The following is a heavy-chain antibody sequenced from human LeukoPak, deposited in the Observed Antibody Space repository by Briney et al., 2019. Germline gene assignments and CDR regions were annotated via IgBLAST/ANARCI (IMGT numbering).Heavy chain of an antibody. CDR3: ARENIFERSRVDY. J-gene: IGHJ4*02. CDR2: ISAYNGNT. Sequence: ASVKVSCKASGYTFTNYVINWVRQAPGQGLEWGGWISAYNGNTNYTQKFQGRLTITMDTSTSTAYMELRSLRSDDTAVYFCARENIFERSRVDYWGQGTLVTVSS. V-gene: IGHV1-18*04. CDR1: GYTFTNYV. D-gene: IGHD2/OR15-2a*01.